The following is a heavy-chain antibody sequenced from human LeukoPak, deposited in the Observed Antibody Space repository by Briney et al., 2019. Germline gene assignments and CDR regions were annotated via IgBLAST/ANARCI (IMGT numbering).Heavy chain of an antibody. J-gene: IGHJ4*02. CDR3: AREGCSSTSCYFGTYYFDY. CDR1: GFTFSSYS. V-gene: IGHV3-21*01. CDR2: ISSSSSYI. Sequence: GGSLRLSCAASGFTFSSYSMNWVRQAPGKGLEWVSSISSSSSYIYYADSVKGRFTISRDNAKNSLYLQMNSLRAEDTAVYYRAREGCSSTSCYFGTYYFDYWGQGTLVTVSS. D-gene: IGHD2-2*01.